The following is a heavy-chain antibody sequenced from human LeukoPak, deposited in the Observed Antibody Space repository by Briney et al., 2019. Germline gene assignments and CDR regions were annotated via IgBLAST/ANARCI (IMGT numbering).Heavy chain of an antibody. Sequence: PSETLSLTCTVSGGSISSSSYYWGWIRQPPGKGLEWIGSIYYSGSTYYNPSLKSRVTISVDTSKNQFSLKLSSVTAADTAVYYCARKAVGGAFDIWGQGTMVTVSS. D-gene: IGHD6-19*01. V-gene: IGHV4-39*07. CDR3: ARKAVGGAFDI. CDR1: GGSISSSSYY. J-gene: IGHJ3*02. CDR2: IYYSGST.